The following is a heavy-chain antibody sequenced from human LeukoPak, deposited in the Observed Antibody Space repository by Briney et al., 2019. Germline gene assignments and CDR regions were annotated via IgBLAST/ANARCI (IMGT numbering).Heavy chain of an antibody. Sequence: GGSLRLSCAASGFTVSSNYMSWVRQAPGKGLGWVSVIYSGGSTYYADSVKGRFTISRDNSKNTLYLQMNSLRAEDTAVYYCARYYYDSSGYTPGWGQGTLVTVSS. CDR2: IYSGGST. V-gene: IGHV3-66*01. CDR3: ARYYYDSSGYTPG. CDR1: GFTVSSNY. D-gene: IGHD3-22*01. J-gene: IGHJ4*02.